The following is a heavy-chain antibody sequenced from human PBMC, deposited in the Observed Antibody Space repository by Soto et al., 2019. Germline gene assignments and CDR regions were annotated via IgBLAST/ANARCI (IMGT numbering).Heavy chain of an antibody. CDR3: ARETSLYYGSGSYRSHFDY. V-gene: IGHV4-59*01. CDR1: GGSISSYY. CDR2: IYYSGST. D-gene: IGHD3-10*01. Sequence: SETLSLTCTVSGGSISSYYWSWIRQPPGKGLEWIGYIYYSGSTNYNPSLKSRVTISVDTSKNQFSLKLSSVTAADTAVYYCARETSLYYGSGSYRSHFDYWGQGTLVTVSS. J-gene: IGHJ4*02.